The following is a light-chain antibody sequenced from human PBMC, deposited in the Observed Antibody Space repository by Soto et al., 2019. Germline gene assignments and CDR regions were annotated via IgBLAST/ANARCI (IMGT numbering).Light chain of an antibody. V-gene: IGLV2-8*01. J-gene: IGLJ3*02. CDR1: SSDVGGYNY. CDR3: NSYAGSNNVV. Sequence: QSALTQPPSASGSPGQSVTISCTGTSSDVGGYNYVSWYQQHPGKAPKLMIYEVSKRPSGVPDRFSGSKSGNTASLTVSGLQAEDEADYYCNSYAGSNNVVFGGGTKL. CDR2: EVS.